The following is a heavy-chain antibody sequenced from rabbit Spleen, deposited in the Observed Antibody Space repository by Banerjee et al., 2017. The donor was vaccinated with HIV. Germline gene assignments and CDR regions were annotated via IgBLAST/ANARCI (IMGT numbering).Heavy chain of an antibody. CDR2: IYAGSSGST. V-gene: IGHV1S45*01. CDR3: ARDLTDAIGWNFGW. CDR1: GFSFSSSYS. D-gene: IGHD4-1*01. J-gene: IGHJ4*01. Sequence: QEQLEESGGDLVKPEGSLTLTCTASGFSFSSSYSICWVRQAPGKGLEWIACIYAGSSGSTDYASWARGRFTISKTSSTTVTLQMTSLTAADTATYFCARDLTDAIGWNFGWWGQGTLVTVS.